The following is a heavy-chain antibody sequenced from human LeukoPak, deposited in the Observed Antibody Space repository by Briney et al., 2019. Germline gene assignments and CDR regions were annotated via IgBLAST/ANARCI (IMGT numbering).Heavy chain of an antibody. CDR2: INHSGST. CDR3: ARAVVDTAMAYDY. J-gene: IGHJ4*02. CDR1: GGSFSGYY. D-gene: IGHD5-18*01. Sequence: PSETLSLTCAVYGGSFSGYYWSWIRQPPGKGLEWIGEINHSGSTNYNPSLKSRVTISVDTSKNQFSLKLSSVTAADTAVYYCARAVVDTAMAYDYWGQGTLVTVSS. V-gene: IGHV4-34*01.